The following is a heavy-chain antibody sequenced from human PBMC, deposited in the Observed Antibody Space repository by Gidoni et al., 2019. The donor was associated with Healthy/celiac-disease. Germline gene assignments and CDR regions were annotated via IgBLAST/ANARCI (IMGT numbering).Heavy chain of an antibody. D-gene: IGHD5-12*01. CDR1: GGTFSSYA. CDR3: ARRGVEMATQIWDDAFDI. CDR2: IIPIFGTA. J-gene: IGHJ3*02. V-gene: IGHV1-69*01. Sequence: QVQLVQSGAEVKKPGSSVKVSCKASGGTFSSYAISWVRQAPGQGLEWMGGIIPIFGTANYAQKFQGRVTITADESTSTAYMELSSLRSEDTAVYYCARRGVEMATQIWDDAFDIWGQGTMVTVSS.